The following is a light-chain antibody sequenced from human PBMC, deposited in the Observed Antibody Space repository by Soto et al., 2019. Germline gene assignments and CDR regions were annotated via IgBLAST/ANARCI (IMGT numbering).Light chain of an antibody. CDR1: QSIGSST. Sequence: EIVLTQSPGTLSLSPWERATLSCRASQSIGSSTLASYQQKPGQAPRLLIYDASSRATGIPDRFSGSGSGTDFTLTISRLEPEDFAVYYCQQYDSSPRTFGQGTKVDIK. J-gene: IGKJ1*01. CDR2: DAS. V-gene: IGKV3-20*01. CDR3: QQYDSSPRT.